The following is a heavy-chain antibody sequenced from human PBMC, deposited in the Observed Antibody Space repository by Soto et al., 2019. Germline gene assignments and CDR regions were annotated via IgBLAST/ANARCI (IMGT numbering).Heavy chain of an antibody. CDR3: ARDLELARPTRYLSYYFDY. V-gene: IGHV1-46*01. D-gene: IGHD2-2*02. Sequence: ASVKVSCKASGYTFTSYYMHWVRQAPGQGLEWMGIINPSGGSTSYAQKFQGRVTMTRDTSTSTVYMELSSLRSEDTAVYYCARDLELARPTRYLSYYFDYWGQGTLVTVSS. CDR2: INPSGGST. J-gene: IGHJ4*02. CDR1: GYTFTSYY.